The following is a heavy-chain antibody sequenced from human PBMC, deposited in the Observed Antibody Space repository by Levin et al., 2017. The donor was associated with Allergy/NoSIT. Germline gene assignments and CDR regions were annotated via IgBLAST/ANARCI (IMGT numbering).Heavy chain of an antibody. V-gene: IGHV3-23*01. CDR1: GFTLTSYA. J-gene: IGHJ4*02. D-gene: IGHD2-15*01. CDR2: LSGSGGST. Sequence: GESLKISCAASGFTLTSYAMTWVRQAPGKGLEWVSGLSGSGGSTYYADSVRGRFTISRDISQNTVYLQMSSLRAEDTDVYFCAKAPRGYCSGGGCYPVGDYWGQGTLVTVSS. CDR3: AKAPRGYCSGGGCYPVGDY.